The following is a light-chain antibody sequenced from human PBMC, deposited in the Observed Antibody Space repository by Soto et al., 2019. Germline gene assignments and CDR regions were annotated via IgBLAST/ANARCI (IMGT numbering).Light chain of an antibody. CDR2: EAN. CDR3: CSYAGSSTVV. V-gene: IGLV2-23*01. Sequence: QSALTQPASVSGSPGQSITISCTGTSSDVGSYNLVSWYQQHPGKAPKLMIYEANKRPSGVSNRFSGSKSGNTASLTISGLQAEDEADYYCCSYAGSSTVVFGGGTKLAVL. CDR1: SSDVGSYNL. J-gene: IGLJ2*01.